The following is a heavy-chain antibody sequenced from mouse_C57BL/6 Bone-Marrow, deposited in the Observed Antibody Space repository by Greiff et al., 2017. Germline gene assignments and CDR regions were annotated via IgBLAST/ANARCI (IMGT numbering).Heavy chain of an antibody. J-gene: IGHJ3*01. CDR3: ASRGFAY. CDR2: ISGGGGNT. V-gene: IGHV5-9*01. CDR1: GFTFSSYT. Sequence: EVQGVESGGGLVKPGGSLKLSCAASGFTFSSYTMSWVRQTPEKRLEWVATISGGGGNTYYPDSVKGRFTISRDNAKNTLYLQMSSLRSEDTALYYCASRGFAYWGQGTLVTVSA.